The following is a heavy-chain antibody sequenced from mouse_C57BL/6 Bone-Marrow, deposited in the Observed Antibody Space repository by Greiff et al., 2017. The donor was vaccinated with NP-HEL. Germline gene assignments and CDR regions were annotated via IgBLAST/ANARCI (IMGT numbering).Heavy chain of an antibody. CDR3: ARDYYSNYPFAY. CDR2: ICDCGCYT. Sequence: VQLVESGGGLVKPGGSLKLSCAASGFTFSRFAMAWVRPTPETRLELVATICDCGCYTYYPANVKGRFTISRDNAKNNLYLQMSQLKSEDTAMYYCARDYYSNYPFAYWGQGTLVTVSA. J-gene: IGHJ3*01. CDR1: GFTFSRFA. V-gene: IGHV5-4*01. D-gene: IGHD2-5*01.